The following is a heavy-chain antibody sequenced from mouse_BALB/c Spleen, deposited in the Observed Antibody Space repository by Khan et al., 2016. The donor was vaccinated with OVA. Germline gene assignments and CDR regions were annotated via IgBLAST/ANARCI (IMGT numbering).Heavy chain of an antibody. D-gene: IGHD1-1*01. CDR2: ISYSGST. CDR1: GYSITSNYA. CDR3: ARGNYYGYAIDY. J-gene: IGHJ4*01. V-gene: IGHV3-2*02. Sequence: EVQLQESGPGLVKPSQSLSLTCTVTGYSITSNYAWNWIRQFPGNQLEWMGYISYSGSTSYNPSLKSRISITRDTSKNQFFLQLNSVTSVDTATYYCARGNYYGYAIDYWGQGTSVTVSS.